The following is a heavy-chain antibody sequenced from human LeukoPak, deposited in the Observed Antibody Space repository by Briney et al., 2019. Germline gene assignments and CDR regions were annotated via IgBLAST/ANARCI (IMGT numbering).Heavy chain of an antibody. CDR2: IYYSGST. Sequence: SETLSLTCTVSGGSISSYYWSWIRQPPGKGLEWIGYIYYSGSTNYNPSLKSRVTISVDTSKNQFSLKLSSVTAADTAVYYCARDGVEMATDYYYGVDVWGQGTTVIVSS. CDR1: GGSISSYY. CDR3: ARDGVEMATDYYYGVDV. V-gene: IGHV4-59*01. D-gene: IGHD5-24*01. J-gene: IGHJ6*02.